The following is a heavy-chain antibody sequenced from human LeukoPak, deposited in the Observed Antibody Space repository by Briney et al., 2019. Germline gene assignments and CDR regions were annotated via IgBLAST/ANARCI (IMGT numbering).Heavy chain of an antibody. CDR3: ARGGEAAAIIRWFDP. CDR2: IYTSGST. D-gene: IGHD2-2*01. V-gene: IGHV4-4*07. J-gene: IGHJ5*02. Sequence: SETLSLTCTVSGGSISSYYWSWIRQPAGKGLEWIGRIYTSGSTNYNPSLKSRVTMSVDTSKNQFSLKLSSVTAADTAVYYCARGGEAAAIIRWFDPWGQGTLVTVSS. CDR1: GGSISSYY.